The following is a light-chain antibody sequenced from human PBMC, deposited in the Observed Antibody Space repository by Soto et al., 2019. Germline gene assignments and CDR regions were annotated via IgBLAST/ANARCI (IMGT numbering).Light chain of an antibody. Sequence: DIQITQSPSTLSASVGYRVTITCRASQSISSWLAWYQQKPGKAPKLLIYDASSLESGVPSRLSGSGSGKEFTLTISSLQPDDFATYYCQQHNSPWTFGQGTKVDIX. J-gene: IGKJ1*01. CDR1: QSISSW. V-gene: IGKV1-5*01. CDR2: DAS. CDR3: QQHNSPWT.